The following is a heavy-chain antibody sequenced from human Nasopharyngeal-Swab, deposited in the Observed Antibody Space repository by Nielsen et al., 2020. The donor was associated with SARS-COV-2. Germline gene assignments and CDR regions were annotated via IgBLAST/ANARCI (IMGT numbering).Heavy chain of an antibody. CDR1: GFTFSGYW. CDR3: ARAVSGGSHDAFDI. J-gene: IGHJ3*02. CDR2: IKQDASEM. V-gene: IGHV3-7*01. Sequence: GGSLRLSCAASGFTFSGYWMSWVRQVPGKGLEWVANIKQDASEMYYVDSVKGRFTISRDNAKNSLYLQMNSLRAGDTAVYYCARAVSGGSHDAFDIWGQGTMVTVSS. D-gene: IGHD2-15*01.